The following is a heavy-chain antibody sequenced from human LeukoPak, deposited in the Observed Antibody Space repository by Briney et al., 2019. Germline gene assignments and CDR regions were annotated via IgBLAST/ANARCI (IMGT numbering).Heavy chain of an antibody. CDR2: ISSSVDYI. V-gene: IGHV3-21*06. D-gene: IGHD5-24*01. Sequence: PGGSLRLSCAASGFIFSTYNMNWVRQAPGKGLEWVSSISSSVDYIYYADSVKGRFTMPRDNARSTLYLQMNSLRAEDTAVYYCARVRGGYNGFDYWGQGTLVTVSS. CDR3: ARVRGGYNGFDY. J-gene: IGHJ4*02. CDR1: GFIFSTYN.